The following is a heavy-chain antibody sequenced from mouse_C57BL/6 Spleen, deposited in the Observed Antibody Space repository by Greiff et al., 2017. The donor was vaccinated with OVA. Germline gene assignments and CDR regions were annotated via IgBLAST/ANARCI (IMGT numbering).Heavy chain of an antibody. J-gene: IGHJ3*01. CDR3: ARNYYGSSPWFAY. V-gene: IGHV1-85*01. Sequence: QVQLKESGPELVKPGASVKLSCKASGYTFTSYDINWVKQRPGQGLEWIGWIYPRDGSTKYNEKFKGKATLTVDTSSSTAYMELHSLTSEDSAVYFCARNYYGSSPWFAYWGQGTLVTVSA. D-gene: IGHD1-1*01. CDR2: IYPRDGST. CDR1: GYTFTSYD.